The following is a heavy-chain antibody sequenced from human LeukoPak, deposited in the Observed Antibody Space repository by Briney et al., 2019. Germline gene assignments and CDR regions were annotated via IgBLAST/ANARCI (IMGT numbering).Heavy chain of an antibody. CDR3: ARTPSTVTIHYYMDV. Sequence: SVKVSSKASGGTFSSYAISWVRQAPGQGLEWMGRIIPIFGTANYAQKFQGRVTITTDESTSTAYMELSSLRSEDTAVYYCARTPSTVTIHYYMDVWGKGTTVTVSS. J-gene: IGHJ6*03. CDR2: IIPIFGTA. V-gene: IGHV1-69*05. D-gene: IGHD4-17*01. CDR1: GGTFSSYA.